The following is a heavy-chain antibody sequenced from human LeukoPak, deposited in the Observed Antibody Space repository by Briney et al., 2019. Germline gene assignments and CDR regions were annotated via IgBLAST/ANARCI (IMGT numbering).Heavy chain of an antibody. J-gene: IGHJ6*03. V-gene: IGHV4-38-2*01. CDR2: IYHTGST. CDR1: GYSISSGYY. D-gene: IGHD5-12*01. Sequence: KPSETLSLTCAVSGYSISSGYYWGWMRQPPGKGLEWIGSIYHTGSTYYNPSLKSRVTISVDTSMNQFSLNLSSVTAADTAMYYCASSGIGRCYYYYMDVWGKGTTVTVSS. CDR3: ASSGIGRCYYYYMDV.